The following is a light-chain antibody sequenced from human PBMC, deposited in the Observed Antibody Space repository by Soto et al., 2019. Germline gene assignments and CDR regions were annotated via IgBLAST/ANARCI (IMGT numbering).Light chain of an antibody. CDR2: DAS. V-gene: IGKV3D-20*02. J-gene: IGKJ4*01. CDR1: QSVSSNY. Sequence: EIVMTQSPATLSVSPGERATLSCRASQSVSSNYLAWYQQKPGQAPRLLIYDASKRATGVPARFSGSGSGTDFTLTISSLEPEDFAVYYCQQRRTWLTFGGGTKVDTK. CDR3: QQRRTWLT.